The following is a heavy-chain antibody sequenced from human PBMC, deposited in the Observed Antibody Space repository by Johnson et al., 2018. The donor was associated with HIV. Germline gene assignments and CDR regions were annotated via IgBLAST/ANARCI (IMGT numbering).Heavy chain of an antibody. CDR3: AERSPILRAFDI. CDR1: GFTFSSYG. J-gene: IGHJ3*02. CDR2: IWYDGSNK. V-gene: IGHV3-33*01. Sequence: QVQLVESGGGVVQPGRSLRLSCAASGFTFSSYGMHWVRQAPGKGLEWVAVIWYDGSNKYYADSVKGRFTSSRDNSKNSLYLQMNSLRAEDTAVYYCAERSPILRAFDIWGQGTMVTVSS.